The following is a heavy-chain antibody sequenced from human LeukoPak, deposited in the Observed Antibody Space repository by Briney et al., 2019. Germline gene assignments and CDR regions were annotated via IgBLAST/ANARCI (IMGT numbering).Heavy chain of an antibody. D-gene: IGHD3-22*01. CDR1: GFTFSSYS. CDR2: ISSSSSYI. Sequence: PGGSLRLSCAASGFTFSSYSMNWVRQAPGKGLEWVSSISSSSSYIYYTDSVKGRFTISRDNAKNSLFLQMNSLRAEDAAVYYCARGGHNYYDSSGYQYYFDYWGQGTLVTLSS. CDR3: ARGGHNYYDSSGYQYYFDY. V-gene: IGHV3-21*01. J-gene: IGHJ4*02.